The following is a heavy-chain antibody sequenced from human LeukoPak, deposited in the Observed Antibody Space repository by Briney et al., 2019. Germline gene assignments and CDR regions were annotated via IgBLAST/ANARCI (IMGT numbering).Heavy chain of an antibody. CDR3: ATKLFAASRSPEYFQH. V-gene: IGHV3-23*01. D-gene: IGHD1-1*01. J-gene: IGHJ1*01. CDR2: ISGSGGST. CDR1: GFTFSSYA. Sequence: GGSLRLSCAASGFTFSSYAMSWVRQAPGKGLEWVSTISGSGGSTYYADSVKGRFTISRDNSKNTLYLQMNSLRAEDTAVYYCATKLFAASRSPEYFQHWGQGTLVSVSS.